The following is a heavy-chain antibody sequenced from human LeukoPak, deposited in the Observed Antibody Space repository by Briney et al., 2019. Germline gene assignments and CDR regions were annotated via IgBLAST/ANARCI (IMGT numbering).Heavy chain of an antibody. CDR3: ARDLGSSGYFGKLFDY. Sequence: GGSLRLSCAASGFTVSSNYMSWVRQAPGKGLEWVSVIYSGGSTYYADSVKGRFTISRDNSKNTLYLQMNSLRAEDTAVYYCARDLGSSGYFGKLFDYWGRGTLVTVSS. D-gene: IGHD3-22*01. CDR1: GFTVSSNY. J-gene: IGHJ4*02. CDR2: IYSGGST. V-gene: IGHV3-66*02.